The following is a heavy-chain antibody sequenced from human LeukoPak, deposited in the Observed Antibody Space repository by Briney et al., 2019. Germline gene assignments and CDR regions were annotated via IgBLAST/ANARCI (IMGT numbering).Heavy chain of an antibody. V-gene: IGHV3-9*01. CDR2: ISWYSGSI. CDR3: AKAATLRYFDWPDY. Sequence: GRSLRLSCAASGFTFDDYAMLWVRQAPGKGLEWVSGISWYSGSIGYADSVKGRFTISRDNAKNSLYLQMNSLRAEDTALYYCAKAATLRYFDWPDYWGQGTLVTVSS. CDR1: GFTFDDYA. D-gene: IGHD3-9*01. J-gene: IGHJ4*02.